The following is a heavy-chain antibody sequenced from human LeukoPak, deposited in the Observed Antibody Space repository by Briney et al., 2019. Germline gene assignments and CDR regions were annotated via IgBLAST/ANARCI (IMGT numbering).Heavy chain of an antibody. CDR2: VSGSGDTT. CDR1: GFSFGNHA. V-gene: IGHV3-23*01. CDR3: AKDTYYYDSSGYSVDY. J-gene: IGHJ4*02. Sequence: GGSLRLSCAASGFSFGNHAMIWVRQAPGKGLEWVSVVSGSGDTTYYADSVKGRFTISRDNSKNTLYLQMNSLRVEDTAVYYCAKDTYYYDSSGYSVDYWGQGTLVTVSS. D-gene: IGHD3-22*01.